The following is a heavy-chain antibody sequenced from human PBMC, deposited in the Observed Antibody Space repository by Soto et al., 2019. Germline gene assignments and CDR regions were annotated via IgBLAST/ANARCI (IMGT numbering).Heavy chain of an antibody. CDR1: GFTVSSNY. J-gene: IGHJ6*02. CDR2: IYSGGST. CDR3: AREPYYDFWSGGYGMDV. V-gene: IGHV3-53*01. Sequence: PVGSLRLSCAASGFTVSSNYMSWVRQAPGKGLEWVSVIYSGGSTYYADSVKGRFTISRDNSKNTLYLQMNSLRAEDTAVYYCAREPYYDFWSGGYGMDVWGQGTTVTVSS. D-gene: IGHD3-3*01.